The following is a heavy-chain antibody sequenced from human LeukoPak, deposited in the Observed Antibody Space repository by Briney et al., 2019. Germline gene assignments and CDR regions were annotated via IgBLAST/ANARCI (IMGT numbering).Heavy chain of an antibody. CDR2: ISAYNGNT. D-gene: IGHD6-19*01. CDR1: GYTFTSYG. V-gene: IGHV1-18*01. Sequence: ASVKVSCKASGYTFTSYGISWVRQAPGQGLEWMGWISAYNGNTNYAQKLQGRVTMTTDTSTSTAYMELRSLRSDDTAAYCCARAYSSGSEYFQHWGQGTLVTVSS. CDR3: ARAYSSGSEYFQH. J-gene: IGHJ1*01.